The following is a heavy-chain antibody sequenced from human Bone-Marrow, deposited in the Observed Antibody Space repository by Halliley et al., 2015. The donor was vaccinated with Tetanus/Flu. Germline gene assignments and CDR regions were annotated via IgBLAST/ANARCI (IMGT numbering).Heavy chain of an antibody. V-gene: IGHV3-7*01. D-gene: IGHD1-26*01. CDR1: GFIFSSYW. CDR3: ARDSGDYYFDH. Sequence: LRLSCAASGFIFSSYWMGWVRQAPGKGLEWVANIRQDGNEIYYGDSARGRFTISRDNAKNSLFLQLNSLRAEDTAVYYCARDSGDYYFDHWGQGTLVTVSS. J-gene: IGHJ4*02. CDR2: IRQDGNEI.